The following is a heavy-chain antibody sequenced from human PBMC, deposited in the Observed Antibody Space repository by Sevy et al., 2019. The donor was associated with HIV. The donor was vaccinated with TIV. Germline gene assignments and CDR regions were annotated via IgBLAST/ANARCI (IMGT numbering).Heavy chain of an antibody. V-gene: IGHV3-23*01. J-gene: IGHJ4*02. CDR1: GFAFYEYS. D-gene: IGHD2-8*01. Sequence: GGSLRLSCAASGFAFYEYSMSWIRQAPGKGLEWVATLSFGCGKINYADSVKGRFTISRDNSKNSIYLQMDNLGVEDTALYYCAREGCSRPHDYWGQGTRVTVSS. CDR3: AREGCSRPHDY. CDR2: LSFGCGKI.